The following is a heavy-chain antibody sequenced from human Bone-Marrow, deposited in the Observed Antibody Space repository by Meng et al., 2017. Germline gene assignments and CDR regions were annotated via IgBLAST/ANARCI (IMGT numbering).Heavy chain of an antibody. Sequence: GSLRLSCAASGFTFSSYAMHWVRQAPGKGLEWVAVISYDGSNKYYADSVKGRFTISRDNSKNTLYLQMNSLRAEDTAVYYCARQYSSSWYDIWGQGTMVTVSS. D-gene: IGHD6-13*01. CDR1: GFTFSSYA. J-gene: IGHJ3*02. CDR2: ISYDGSNK. V-gene: IGHV3-30*04. CDR3: ARQYSSSWYDI.